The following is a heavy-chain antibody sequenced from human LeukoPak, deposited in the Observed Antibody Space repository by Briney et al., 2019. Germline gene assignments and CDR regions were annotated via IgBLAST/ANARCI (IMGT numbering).Heavy chain of an antibody. CDR3: AKRRHIVVVTAPDY. Sequence: PGGSLRPSCAASGFTFSSYAMSRVRQAPGKGLEWVSAISGSGGSTYYADSVKGRFTISRDNSKNTLYLQMNSLRAEDTAVYYCAKRRHIVVVTAPDYWGQGTLVTVSS. CDR2: ISGSGGST. V-gene: IGHV3-23*01. D-gene: IGHD2-21*02. CDR1: GFTFSSYA. J-gene: IGHJ4*02.